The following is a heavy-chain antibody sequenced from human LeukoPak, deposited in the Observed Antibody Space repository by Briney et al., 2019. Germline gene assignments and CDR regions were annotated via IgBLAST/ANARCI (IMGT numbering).Heavy chain of an antibody. D-gene: IGHD4/OR15-4a*01. CDR1: GYTLTGYY. CDR2: INPNSGAT. Sequence: ASVKVSCKASGYTLTGYYMHWIRQAPGQGLEWMGWINPNSGATNYAQKFQGRVTMTRDTSISTAYMELSRLRFDDTALYYCARRAGAYSHPYDYWGQGTLVTVSS. CDR3: ARRAGAYSHPYDY. J-gene: IGHJ4*02. V-gene: IGHV1-2*02.